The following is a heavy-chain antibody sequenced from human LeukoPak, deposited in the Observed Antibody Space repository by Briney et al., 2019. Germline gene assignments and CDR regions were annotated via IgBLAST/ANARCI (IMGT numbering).Heavy chain of an antibody. CDR3: AKGQQLAMLLN. D-gene: IGHD6-13*01. J-gene: IGHJ4*02. CDR2: ISYDGSNK. CDR1: GFTFSSYA. Sequence: GSLRLSCAASGFTFSSYAMHWFRQAPGKGLEGVAVISYDGSNKYYADSVKGRFTISRDNSKNTLYLQMNSLRAEDTAVYSCAKGQQLAMLLNWGQGPLVTVSS. V-gene: IGHV3-30-3*01.